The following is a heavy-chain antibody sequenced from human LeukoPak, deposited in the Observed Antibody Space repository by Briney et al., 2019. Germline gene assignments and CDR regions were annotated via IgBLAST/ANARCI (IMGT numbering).Heavy chain of an antibody. D-gene: IGHD5-24*01. CDR2: IYYSGST. V-gene: IGHV4-30-4*01. CDR1: GGSISSGDYY. J-gene: IGHJ4*02. CDR3: AGAAREMATTPDFDY. Sequence: PSETLSLTCTVSGGSISSGDYYWSWIRQPPGEGLEWIGYIYYSGSTYYNPSLKSRVTISVDTSENQFSLKLSSVTAADTAVYYCAGAAREMATTPDFDYWGQGTLVTVSS.